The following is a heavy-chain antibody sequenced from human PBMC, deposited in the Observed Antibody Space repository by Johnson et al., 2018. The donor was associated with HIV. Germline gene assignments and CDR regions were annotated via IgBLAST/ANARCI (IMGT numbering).Heavy chain of an antibody. CDR1: GFTFTSHG. Sequence: QVQLVESGGGVVQPGRSLRLSCAVSGFTFTSHGMHWVRQAPGKGLEWVAVISYDGSNKYYADSVKGRFTISRDNSKNTLYLQMNNLRVEDTALYYCAKSALERATPLAEVDAFDIWGQGTMVTVSS. D-gene: IGHD5-24*01. J-gene: IGHJ3*02. CDR2: ISYDGSNK. V-gene: IGHV3-30*18. CDR3: AKSALERATPLAEVDAFDI.